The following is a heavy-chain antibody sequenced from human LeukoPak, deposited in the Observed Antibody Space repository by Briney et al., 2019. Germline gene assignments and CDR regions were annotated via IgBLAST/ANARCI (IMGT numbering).Heavy chain of an antibody. CDR1: GFIFSSYG. J-gene: IGHJ6*03. Sequence: GGSLRLSCAASGFIFSSYGMHWVRQAPGKGLEWVAFTRYDGSNKYYADSVKGRFTISRDNSKNTLYLQMNSLRAEDTAVYYCARDPYSGSYGNYYYYFMDVWGKGTTVTISS. V-gene: IGHV3-30*02. CDR2: TRYDGSNK. CDR3: ARDPYSGSYGNYYYYFMDV. D-gene: IGHD1-26*01.